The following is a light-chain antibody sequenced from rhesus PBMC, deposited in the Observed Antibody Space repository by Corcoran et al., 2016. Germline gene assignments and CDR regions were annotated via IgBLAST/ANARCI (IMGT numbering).Light chain of an antibody. J-gene: IGKJ3*01. CDR3: LQSKNSPFT. CDR1: ERVSGFRIHL. Sequence: DIVLTKSPASLAVSPGQRATITFRASERVSGFRIHLIHWYQQKPGKLPKPMIYQASNKHPGVPARFSGSGSGTDFTLTINPVEADDAADYYCLQSKNSPFTFGPGTKLDIK. V-gene: IGKV7-13*01. CDR2: QAS.